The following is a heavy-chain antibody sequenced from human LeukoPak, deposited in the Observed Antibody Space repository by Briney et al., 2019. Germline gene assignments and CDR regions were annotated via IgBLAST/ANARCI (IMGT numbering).Heavy chain of an antibody. J-gene: IGHJ4*02. CDR1: GFTFSSCG. V-gene: IGHV3-30*02. CDR3: AKGESHYFDY. CDR2: IRYDGSNK. Sequence: PGGSLRLSCAASGFTFSSCGMHWVRQAPGKGLEWVAFIRYDGSNKYYADSVKGRFTISRDNSKNTLYLQMNSLRAEDTAVYYCAKGESHYFDYWGQGTLVTVSS.